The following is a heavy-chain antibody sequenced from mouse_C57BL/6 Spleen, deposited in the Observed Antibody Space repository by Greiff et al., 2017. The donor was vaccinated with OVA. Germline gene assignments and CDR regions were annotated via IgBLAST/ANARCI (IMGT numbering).Heavy chain of an antibody. D-gene: IGHD3-2*02. V-gene: IGHV1-76*01. Sequence: QVQLKQSGAELVRPGASVKLSCKASGYTFTDYYINWVKQRPGQGLEWIARIYPGSGNTYYNEKFKGKATLTAEKSSSTAYMQLSSLTSEDSAVYFCARPLDSSGYVSAMDYWGQGTSVTVSS. J-gene: IGHJ4*01. CDR3: ARPLDSSGYVSAMDY. CDR2: IYPGSGNT. CDR1: GYTFTDYY.